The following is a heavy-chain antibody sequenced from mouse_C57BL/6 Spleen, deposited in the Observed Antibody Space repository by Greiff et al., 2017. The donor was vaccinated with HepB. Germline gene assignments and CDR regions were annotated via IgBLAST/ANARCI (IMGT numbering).Heavy chain of an antibody. V-gene: IGHV1-52*01. D-gene: IGHD2-1*01. J-gene: IGHJ1*03. CDR1: GYTFTSYW. Sequence: QVQLQQSGAELVRPGSSVKLSCKASGYTFTSYWMHWVKQRPIQGLEWIGNIDPSDSETHYNQKFKDKATLTVDKSSSTAYMQLSSLTSEDSAVYYCARGGNRYFDVWGTGTTVTVSS. CDR3: ARGGNRYFDV. CDR2: IDPSDSET.